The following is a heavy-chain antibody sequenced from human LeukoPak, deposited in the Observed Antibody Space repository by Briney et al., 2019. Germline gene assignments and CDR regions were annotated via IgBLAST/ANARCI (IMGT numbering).Heavy chain of an antibody. J-gene: IGHJ4*02. D-gene: IGHD6-19*01. Sequence: GGSLRLSCAASGFTFRNYWMVWVRQAPGKGLEWVANIKQDGSEIDYVASVKGRFTISRDNAKNSLYLQMNSLRAEDTALYYCAKDIVSSGWYGSFNYWGQGTLVTVSS. CDR2: IKQDGSEI. CDR1: GFTFRNYW. CDR3: AKDIVSSGWYGSFNY. V-gene: IGHV3-7*03.